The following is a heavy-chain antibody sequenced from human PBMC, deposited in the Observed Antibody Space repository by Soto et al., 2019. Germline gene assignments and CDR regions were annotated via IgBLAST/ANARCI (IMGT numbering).Heavy chain of an antibody. Sequence: HPGGSLRLSCTASGFTFGDYAMSWFRQAPGKGLEWVGFIRSKAYGGTTEYAASVKGRFTISRDDSKSIAYLQMNSLKTEDTAVYYCTRDTDWYSSSLYYGMDVWGQGTTVTVSS. D-gene: IGHD6-13*01. J-gene: IGHJ6*02. CDR3: TRDTDWYSSSLYYGMDV. V-gene: IGHV3-49*03. CDR1: GFTFGDYA. CDR2: IRSKAYGGTT.